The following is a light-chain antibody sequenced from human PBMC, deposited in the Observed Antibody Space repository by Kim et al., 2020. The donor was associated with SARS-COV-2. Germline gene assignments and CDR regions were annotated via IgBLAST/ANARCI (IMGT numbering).Light chain of an antibody. V-gene: IGKV3-11*01. Sequence: VATRPRPTLYCRASQSIDSSLGLYQQEPARAPRLVIFYASNRAPDIPARFSRSGSGTDFTHTISSLEPEDVAVYYCHQRFQWPITFGQGARLEIK. CDR3: HQRFQWPIT. CDR1: QSIDSS. CDR2: YAS. J-gene: IGKJ5*01.